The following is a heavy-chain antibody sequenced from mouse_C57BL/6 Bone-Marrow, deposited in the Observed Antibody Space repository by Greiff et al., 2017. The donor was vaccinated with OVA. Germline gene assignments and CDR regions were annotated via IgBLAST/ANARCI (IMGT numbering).Heavy chain of an antibody. CDR3: AIDSAGYNYWDY. J-gene: IGHJ2*01. D-gene: IGHD3-2*02. CDR2: INPNSGTT. Sequence: QLQQSGPELVKPGASVKISCKASGYSFTDYNMNWVQQSHGKSLEWIGVINPNSGTTSYNQTFKGQSTLTVDQSSSTAYMQLNSLTSEDAAVDYCAIDSAGYNYWDYWGQGTTLTVSS. V-gene: IGHV1-39*01. CDR1: GYSFTDYN.